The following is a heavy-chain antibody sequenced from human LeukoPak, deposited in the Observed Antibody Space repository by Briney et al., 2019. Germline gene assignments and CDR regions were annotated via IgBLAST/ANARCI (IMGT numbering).Heavy chain of an antibody. CDR3: ARDCGSSSPFSVANDY. Sequence: GWSLRLSCAASGFTFSSDWMSWVRQAPGKGLEGVANIKQDGSEKYYVDSGKGRFTISRDNAKNSLYLQMNSLRAEDTAVYYCARDCGSSSPFSVANDYWGQGILVTVSS. V-gene: IGHV3-7*05. D-gene: IGHD6-6*01. CDR2: IKQDGSEK. J-gene: IGHJ4*02. CDR1: GFTFSSDW.